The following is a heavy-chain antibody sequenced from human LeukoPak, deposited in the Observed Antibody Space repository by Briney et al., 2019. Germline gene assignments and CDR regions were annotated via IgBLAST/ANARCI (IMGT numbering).Heavy chain of an antibody. CDR1: GYTFTGYY. D-gene: IGHD3-9*01. CDR3: ARDRYDILTGYYPH. Sequence: ASVKVSCKASGYTFTGYYMHWVRQAPGQGLEWMGWINPNSGGTNYAQKFQGRVTMTRDTSISTAYMELSRLRSDDTAVYYCARDRYDILTGYYPHWGQGTLVTVSS. V-gene: IGHV1-2*02. J-gene: IGHJ4*02. CDR2: INPNSGGT.